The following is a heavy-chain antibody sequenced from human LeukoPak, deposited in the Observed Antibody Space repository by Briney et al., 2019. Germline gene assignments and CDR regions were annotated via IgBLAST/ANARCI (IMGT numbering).Heavy chain of an antibody. CDR3: AKRAYSGSYSDY. CDR2: ISGSGGST. D-gene: IGHD1-26*01. Sequence: GGSLRLSCAASGFTVSSYAMNWVRQAPGKGLEWVSAISGSGGSTYYADSVKGRFTISRDNSKNTLYLQMNSLRAEDTAVYYCAKRAYSGSYSDYWGQGTLVTVSS. CDR1: GFTVSSYA. J-gene: IGHJ4*02. V-gene: IGHV3-23*01.